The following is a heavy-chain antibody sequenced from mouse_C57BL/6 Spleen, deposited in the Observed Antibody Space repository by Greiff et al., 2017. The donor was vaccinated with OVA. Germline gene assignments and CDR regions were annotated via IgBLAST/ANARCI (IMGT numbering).Heavy chain of an antibody. CDR2: INPNNGGT. Sequence: EVQLQQSGPELVKPGASVKISCKASGYTFTDYYMNWVKQSHGKSLEWIGDINPNNGGTSYNQKFKGKATLTVDKSSSTAYMELRSLTSEDSAVYYCARIYYYGSRGDWYFDVWGTGTTVTVSS. CDR1: GYTFTDYY. V-gene: IGHV1-26*01. D-gene: IGHD1-1*01. CDR3: ARIYYYGSRGDWYFDV. J-gene: IGHJ1*03.